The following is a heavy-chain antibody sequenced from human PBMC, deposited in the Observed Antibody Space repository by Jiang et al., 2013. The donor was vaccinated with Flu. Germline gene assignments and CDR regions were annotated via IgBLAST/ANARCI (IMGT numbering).Heavy chain of an antibody. D-gene: IGHD4-17*01. CDR1: GYSISSGYY. CDR3: ARLMTTVTTVDY. J-gene: IGHJ4*02. CDR2: IFHSGST. Sequence: LLKPSETLSLTCTVSGYSISSGYYWGWIRQPPGKGLEWIANIFHSGSTYYNPSLKSRVTISVDTSKNQFSLKLSSVTAADTAVYYCARLMTTVTTVDYWGQGTLVTVSS. V-gene: IGHV4-38-2*02.